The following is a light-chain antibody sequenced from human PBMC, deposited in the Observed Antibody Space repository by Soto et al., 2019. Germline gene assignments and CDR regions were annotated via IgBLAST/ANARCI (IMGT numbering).Light chain of an antibody. V-gene: IGKV3-20*01. CDR2: GAS. J-gene: IGKJ1*01. CDR1: QSVSSSY. CDR3: QQYGTSPLWT. Sequence: EIVLTQSPDTLSLSPGERATLSCRASQSVSSSYSAWYQQQPGHATSLLICGASSRATGLPDRFSGSGSGTEFTLTISRLQSEDFAVYYCQQYGTSPLWTFGQGTKLEIK.